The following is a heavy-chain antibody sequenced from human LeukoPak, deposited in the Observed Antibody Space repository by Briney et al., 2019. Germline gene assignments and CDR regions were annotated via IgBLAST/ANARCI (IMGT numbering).Heavy chain of an antibody. Sequence: GGSLRLSCAASGFTFSSYGMHWVRQAPGKGLEWVAVISYDGSNKYYADSVKGRFTISRENSKNKLYLQMNSLRAEDTAVYYCAKDRGGSYPTGFDPWGQGTLVTVSS. CDR1: GFTFSSYG. CDR3: AKDRGGSYPTGFDP. J-gene: IGHJ5*02. D-gene: IGHD1-26*01. V-gene: IGHV3-30*18. CDR2: ISYDGSNK.